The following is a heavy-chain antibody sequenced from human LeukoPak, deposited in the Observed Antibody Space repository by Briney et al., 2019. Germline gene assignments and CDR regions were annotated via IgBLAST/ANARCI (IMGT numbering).Heavy chain of an antibody. CDR1: GLNFSTYA. CDR2: IPGTSGGSVITT. J-gene: IGHJ4*02. Sequence: PGGSLTLSCAASGLNFSTYAMTWVRQAPGKGLELIALIPGTSGGSVITTYYADYLKGRVTISRVNSEDMLFLQMNSLRDDDTAMSYCAKDPASGYCGGGWCHDSPFDAWGQGTLVTVSS. CDR3: AKDPASGYCGGGWCHDSPFDA. V-gene: IGHV3-23*01. D-gene: IGHD2-15*01.